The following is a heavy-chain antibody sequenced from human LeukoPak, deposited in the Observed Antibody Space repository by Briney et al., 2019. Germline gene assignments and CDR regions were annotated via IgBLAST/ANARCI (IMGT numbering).Heavy chain of an antibody. CDR1: GFTFSSYG. Sequence: GGSLRLSCAASGFTFSSYGIHWVRQAPGKGLEWVAVISYDGSNKYYADSVKGRFTISRDNSKNTLYLQMNSLRAEDTAVYYCVRDHLWAFDFWGQGTMVTVSS. CDR2: ISYDGSNK. J-gene: IGHJ3*01. CDR3: VRDHLWAFDF. V-gene: IGHV3-30*03.